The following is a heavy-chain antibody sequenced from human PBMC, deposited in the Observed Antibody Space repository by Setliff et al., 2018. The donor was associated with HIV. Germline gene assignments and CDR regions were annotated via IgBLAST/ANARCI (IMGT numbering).Heavy chain of an antibody. J-gene: IGHJ1*01. CDR1: GFTFSSYA. CDR2: ISGSGGST. CDR3: ARVVVRGVTFIAEYFQH. V-gene: IGHV3-23*01. D-gene: IGHD3-10*01. Sequence: GGSLRLSCAASGFTFSSYAMSWVRQAPGKGLEWVSAISGSGGSTYYADSVKGRFTISRDNSKNTLDLQMNSLRAEDTAVYYCARVVVRGVTFIAEYFQHWGQGTQVTVSS.